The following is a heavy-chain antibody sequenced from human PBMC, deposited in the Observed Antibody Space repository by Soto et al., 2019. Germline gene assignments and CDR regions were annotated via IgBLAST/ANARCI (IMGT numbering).Heavy chain of an antibody. CDR3: ARVYGLGAIDI. D-gene: IGHD4-17*01. J-gene: IGHJ3*02. CDR2: IYYSGST. V-gene: IGHV4-59*01. CDR1: GVNISSYY. Sequence: SETLSLTCTVSGVNISSYYWSWIRQPPGKGLEWIGYIYYSGSTNYNPSLKSRVTISVDTSKNQFSLKLSSVTAADTAVYYCARVYGLGAIDIWGQGTMVTVSS.